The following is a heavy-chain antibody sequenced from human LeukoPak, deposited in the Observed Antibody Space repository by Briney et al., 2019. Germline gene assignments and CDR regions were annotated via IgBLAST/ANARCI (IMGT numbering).Heavy chain of an antibody. CDR1: GGSISSSSYY. J-gene: IGHJ4*02. V-gene: IGHV4-61*01. D-gene: IGHD3-3*01. Sequence: SETLSLTCTVSGGSISSSSYYWGWIRQPPGKGLEWIGDISYSGGAKYNPSLKSRVTILVDSSKKEFSLTLNSVTAADTAVYYCARDRDGFSLFDNWGQGTLVTVSS. CDR2: ISYSGGA. CDR3: ARDRDGFSLFDN.